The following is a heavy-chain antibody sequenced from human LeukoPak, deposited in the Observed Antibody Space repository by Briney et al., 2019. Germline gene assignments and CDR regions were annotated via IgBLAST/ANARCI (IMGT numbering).Heavy chain of an antibody. CDR1: GFTFSSYS. CDR3: ASSGSYYWGYYYYGMDV. Sequence: PGGSLRLSCAASGFTFSSYSMNWVRQAPGKGLEWVSHITASGTAMFYADSVKGRFTISRDNAKNSLYLQMNSLRDEDTAVYYCASSGSYYWGYYYYGMDVWGQGTTVTVSS. J-gene: IGHJ6*02. V-gene: IGHV3-48*02. CDR2: ITASGTAM. D-gene: IGHD1-26*01.